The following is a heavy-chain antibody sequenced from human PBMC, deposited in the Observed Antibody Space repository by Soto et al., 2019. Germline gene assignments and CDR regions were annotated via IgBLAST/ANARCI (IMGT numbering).Heavy chain of an antibody. CDR3: AREVQPVVRREYDY. Sequence: EVQLVESGGGLVKPGGSLRLSCAVSGFTFSSCTTNWVRQAPGKGLEWVSSISSSGSTYYADSVKGRFITSRDNAENSLYLQMNSLRAEDTAVYYCAREVQPVVRREYDYWGQGTLVTVSS. V-gene: IGHV3-21*02. CDR1: GFTFSSCT. D-gene: IGHD1-1*01. CDR2: ISSSGST. J-gene: IGHJ4*02.